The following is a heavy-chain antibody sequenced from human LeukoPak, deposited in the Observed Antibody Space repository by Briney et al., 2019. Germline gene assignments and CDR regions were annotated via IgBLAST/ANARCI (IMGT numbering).Heavy chain of an antibody. J-gene: IGHJ4*02. Sequence: SETLSLTCAVYGGSFSGYYWSWIRQPPGKGLEWIGEINHSGSTNYNPSLKSRVTISVDTSKNQFSLNLSSVTAADTAVYYCARRIWYHDILTAYNIWGQGTPVAVSS. CDR3: ARRIWYHDILTAYNI. CDR2: INHSGST. D-gene: IGHD3-9*01. V-gene: IGHV4-34*01. CDR1: GGSFSGYY.